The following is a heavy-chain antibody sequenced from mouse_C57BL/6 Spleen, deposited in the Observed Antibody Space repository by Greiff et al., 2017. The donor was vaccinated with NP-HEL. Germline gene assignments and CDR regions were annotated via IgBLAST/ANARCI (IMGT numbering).Heavy chain of an antibody. V-gene: IGHV1-64*01. CDR2: IHPNSGST. Sequence: QVHVKQSGAELVKPGASVKLSCKASGYTFTSYWMHWVKQRPGQGLEWIGMIHPNSGSTNYNEKFKSKATLTVDKSSSTAYMQLSSLTSEDSAVYYCARWDYGSSQYYFDYWGQGTTLTVSS. CDR1: GYTFTSYW. J-gene: IGHJ2*01. D-gene: IGHD1-1*01. CDR3: ARWDYGSSQYYFDY.